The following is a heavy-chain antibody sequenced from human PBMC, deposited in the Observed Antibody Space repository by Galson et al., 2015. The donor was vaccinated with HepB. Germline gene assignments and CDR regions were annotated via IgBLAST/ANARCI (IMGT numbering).Heavy chain of an antibody. CDR3: TTGLLSDSPHAFDL. CDR2: IKSKTDGGTT. D-gene: IGHD3-10*01. J-gene: IGHJ3*01. V-gene: IGHV3-15*07. Sequence: SLRLSCAASGFTFSNAWMNWVRQAPGKGLEWVGRIKSKTDGGTTDYAAPVKGRFTISRDDSKNTLYLQMNSLKAEDTAAYYCTTGLLSDSPHAFDLWGQGTMVTVSS. CDR1: GFTFSNAW.